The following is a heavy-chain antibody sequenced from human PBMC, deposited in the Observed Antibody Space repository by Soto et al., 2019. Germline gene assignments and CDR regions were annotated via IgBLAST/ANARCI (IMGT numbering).Heavy chain of an antibody. CDR3: ARGYCSGGSGYSLPLDY. V-gene: IGHV4-59*01. Sequence: QVQLQESGPGLVKPSETLSLTCTVSGGSISSYYWSWIRQPPGKGLEWIGYIYYSGSTNYKPSLKSRVTISVDTSKNQFSLKLSSVSAADTAVYYCARGYCSGGSGYSLPLDYWGQGTLVTVSS. CDR2: IYYSGST. CDR1: GGSISSYY. J-gene: IGHJ4*02. D-gene: IGHD2-15*01.